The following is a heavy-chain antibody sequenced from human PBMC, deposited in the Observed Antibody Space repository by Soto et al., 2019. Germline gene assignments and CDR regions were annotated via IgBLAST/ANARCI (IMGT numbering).Heavy chain of an antibody. CDR3: ASYDILTGWFDP. V-gene: IGHV4-30-4*01. D-gene: IGHD3-9*01. CDR1: GGSISSGDYY. Sequence: QVQLQESGPGLVKPSQTLSLTCTVSGGSISSGDYYWSWIRQPPGKGLEWIGYIYYSGSTYYNPSLKRRVSISVETSKNQFSLKLSSVAAADTAVYYCASYDILTGWFDPWGQGTLVTVSS. J-gene: IGHJ5*02. CDR2: IYYSGST.